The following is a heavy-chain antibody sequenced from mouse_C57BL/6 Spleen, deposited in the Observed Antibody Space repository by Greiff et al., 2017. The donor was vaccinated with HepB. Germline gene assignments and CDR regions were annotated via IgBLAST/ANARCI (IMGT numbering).Heavy chain of an antibody. CDR2: IYPGNSDT. J-gene: IGHJ2*01. CDR1: GYTFTSYW. CDR3: TGIYYYGREGYFDY. Sequence: VQLQQSGTVLARPGASVKMSCKTSGYTFTSYWMHWVKQRPGQGLEWIGAIYPGNSDTSYNQKFQGKAKLTAATSASTAYMELSSLTNEDSAVYYGTGIYYYGREGYFDYWGQGTTLTVSS. D-gene: IGHD1-1*01. V-gene: IGHV1-5*01.